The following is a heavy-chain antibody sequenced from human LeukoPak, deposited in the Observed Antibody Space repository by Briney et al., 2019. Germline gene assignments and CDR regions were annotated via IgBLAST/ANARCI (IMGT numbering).Heavy chain of an antibody. J-gene: IGHJ5*02. V-gene: IGHV4-31*01. Sequence: SETLSLTCTVSGVSISSGGYDWRWIRQHPGKGLEWIGYIYYSGSTYDNPSLKSQFTISVDTSKNQSSLKLSSVTAADTAVYYCARVQVVPAAIGWFDPWGQGTLVTVSS. D-gene: IGHD2-2*01. CDR1: GVSISSGGYD. CDR2: IYYSGST. CDR3: ARVQVVPAAIGWFDP.